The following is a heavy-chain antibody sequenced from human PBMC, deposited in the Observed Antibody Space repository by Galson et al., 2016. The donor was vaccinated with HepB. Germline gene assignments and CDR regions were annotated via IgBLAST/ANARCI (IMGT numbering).Heavy chain of an antibody. CDR1: GYTFTSYA. D-gene: IGHD6-13*01. J-gene: IGHJ4*02. CDR3: VSSWYARGNFDY. V-gene: IGHV1-3*01. Sequence: SVKVSCKASGYTFTSYAMHWVRQAPGQRLEWMGWINAGNGNTKYSQKFQGRVTITRDTSASTAYMELSSLRSEDTAVYFCVSSWYARGNFDYWGQGTLVTVSS. CDR2: INAGNGNT.